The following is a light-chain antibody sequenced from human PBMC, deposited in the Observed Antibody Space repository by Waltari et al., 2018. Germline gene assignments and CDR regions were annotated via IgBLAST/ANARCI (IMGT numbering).Light chain of an antibody. CDR1: QGIGTW. J-gene: IGKJ4*01. Sequence: DIQMTQFPSSVSASVGDRVTITCRASQGIGTWLVWYQQKPGKAPNLLIYGASSLQSGVPSRFSGSGSGTDFTLTISSLQPEDFATYYCQQANTFPPTFGGGTKVEIK. CDR3: QQANTFPPT. V-gene: IGKV1D-12*01. CDR2: GAS.